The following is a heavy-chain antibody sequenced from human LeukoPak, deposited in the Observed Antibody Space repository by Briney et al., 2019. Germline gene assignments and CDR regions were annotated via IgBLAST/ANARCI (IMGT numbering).Heavy chain of an antibody. Sequence: GGSLRLSCAASGFIFSSYSMNWVRQAPGKGLEWVSYISSSSSTMYYADSVKGRFSISRDNAKNSLYLQMNSLRAENTAVYYCARDHHRRLYDSQARDTFDIWGQGTMVTVSS. J-gene: IGHJ3*02. D-gene: IGHD3-22*01. CDR1: GFIFSSYS. CDR3: ARDHHRRLYDSQARDTFDI. V-gene: IGHV3-48*01. CDR2: ISSSSSTM.